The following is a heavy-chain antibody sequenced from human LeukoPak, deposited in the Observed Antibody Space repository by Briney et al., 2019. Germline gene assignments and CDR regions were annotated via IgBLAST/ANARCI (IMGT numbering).Heavy chain of an antibody. D-gene: IGHD2-15*01. CDR1: GFTFSGSG. J-gene: IGHJ4*02. CDR2: SGDSDGST. CDR3: AKGGCRGTCNPLAY. Sequence: GGSLRLSCAASGFTFSGSGMSWVRQAPGKGLEWISSSGDSDGSTYYADSLKGRFTISRDNSKNTLYLQMNNLRAEDTAVYYCAKGGCRGTCNPLAYWGQGALVTVSP. V-gene: IGHV3-23*01.